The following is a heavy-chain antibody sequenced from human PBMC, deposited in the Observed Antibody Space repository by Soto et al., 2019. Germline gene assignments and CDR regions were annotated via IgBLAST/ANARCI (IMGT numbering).Heavy chain of an antibody. Sequence: GGSLSLSCAVSGSTSGREAMSWVRQAAGEGLEWVAAVSGSGGRTYYADSVKGRFTISRDNSKNTLYLQMNSLRAEDTAVYYCAKVVLRFLKWLPYFDYWGQGTLVTVSS. CDR1: GSTSGREA. D-gene: IGHD3-3*01. V-gene: IGHV3-23*01. J-gene: IGHJ4*02. CDR3: AKVVLRFLKWLPYFDY. CDR2: VSGSGGRT.